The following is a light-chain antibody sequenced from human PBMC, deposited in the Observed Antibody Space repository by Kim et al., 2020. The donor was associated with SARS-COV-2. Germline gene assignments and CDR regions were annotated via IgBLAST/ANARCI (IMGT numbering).Light chain of an antibody. CDR2: GAS. CDR3: LQYDNSPRT. V-gene: IGKV3-20*01. Sequence: SPGERGTLSCRASQSLSRRYLAWYQQRPGQAPRLLIHGASSRATGIPDRFSGSGSGTDFTLTISRLEPEDFAVYYCLQYDNSPRTFGQGTKVDIK. J-gene: IGKJ1*01. CDR1: QSLSRRY.